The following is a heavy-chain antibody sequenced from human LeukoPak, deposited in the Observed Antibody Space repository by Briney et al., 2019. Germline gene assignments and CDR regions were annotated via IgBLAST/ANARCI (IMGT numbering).Heavy chain of an antibody. CDR1: GGSFSGYY. D-gene: IGHD3-3*01. V-gene: IGHV4-34*01. CDR3: ARVSGPYYYYYGMDV. Sequence: PSETLSLTCAVYGGSFSGYYWSWIRQPPGKGLEWIGEINHSGSTNYNPSLKSRVTISVDTSKNQFSLKLSSVTAADTAVYYCARVSGPYYYYYGMDVWGQGTTVTVSS. J-gene: IGHJ6*02. CDR2: INHSGST.